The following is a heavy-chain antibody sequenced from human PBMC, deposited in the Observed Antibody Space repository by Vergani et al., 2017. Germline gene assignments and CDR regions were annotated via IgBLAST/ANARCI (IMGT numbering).Heavy chain of an antibody. CDR3: ARTPYYGSGSDWFDP. V-gene: IGHV2-70*15. D-gene: IGHD3-10*01. Sequence: QVTLRESGPALVKPTQTLTLTCTFSGFSLSTSGMCVSWIRQPPGKALEWLARIDWDDDKYYSTSLKTSLTISKDTSKNQVVLTMTNMYPVDTATYYCARTPYYGSGSDWFDPWGQGTLVTVSS. J-gene: IGHJ5*02. CDR2: IDWDDDK. CDR1: GFSLSTSGMC.